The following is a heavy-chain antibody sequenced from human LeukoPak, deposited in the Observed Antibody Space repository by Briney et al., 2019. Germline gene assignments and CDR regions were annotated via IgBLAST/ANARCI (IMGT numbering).Heavy chain of an antibody. V-gene: IGHV3-64D*06. CDR2: ISSNGGST. Sequence: GGSLRLSCSASGFTFSSYAMHWVRQAPGKGLEYVSAISSNGGSTYYADSVKGRFTISRDNSKNTLYLQMSSLRAEDTAVNYCVKDAVPAAMHGNWFDPWGQGTLVTVSS. D-gene: IGHD2-2*01. CDR3: VKDAVPAAMHGNWFDP. J-gene: IGHJ5*02. CDR1: GFTFSSYA.